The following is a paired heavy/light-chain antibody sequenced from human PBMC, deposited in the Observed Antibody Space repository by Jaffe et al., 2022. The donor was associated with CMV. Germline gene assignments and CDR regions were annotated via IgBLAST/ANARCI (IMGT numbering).Heavy chain of an antibody. D-gene: IGHD2-8*01. J-gene: IGHJ4*02. V-gene: IGHV4-39*01. CDR3: ARHLMVGEWLQPLSY. CDR1: GGSISSSSFY. Sequence: QLQLQESGPGLVKPSETLSLTCTVSGGSISSSSFYWGWIRQPPGKGLEWIGTIYYSGSTYYNPSLKSRVIISADTSKNQLSLKLNSVTAADTAVYYCARHLMVGEWLQPLSYWGQGTLVTVSS. CDR2: IYYSGST.
Light chain of an antibody. CDR1: QSVLYSSNNKNY. Sequence: DIVMTQSPDSLAVSLGERATINCKSSQSVLYSSNNKNYLAWYQQKPGQPPMLLIYWASTRESGVPDRFSGSGSGTDFTLTISSLQAEDVAVYYCQQYYSTPLTFGQGTKVEIK. V-gene: IGKV4-1*01. CDR2: WAS. CDR3: QQYYSTPLT. J-gene: IGKJ1*01.